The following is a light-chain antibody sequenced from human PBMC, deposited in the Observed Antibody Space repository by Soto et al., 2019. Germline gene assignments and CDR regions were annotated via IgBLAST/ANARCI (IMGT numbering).Light chain of an antibody. CDR2: DIS. CDR3: QQRTNWPLT. J-gene: IGKJ4*01. CDR1: QSISRY. Sequence: EILLTQSPPTLSLSPGQRATLSCRASQSISRYLAWYQQKPGQAPRLLIYDISTRATGIPARFSGSGSGTDFTLTISSLEPEDFAVYYCQQRTNWPLTFGGGTKVEIK. V-gene: IGKV3-11*01.